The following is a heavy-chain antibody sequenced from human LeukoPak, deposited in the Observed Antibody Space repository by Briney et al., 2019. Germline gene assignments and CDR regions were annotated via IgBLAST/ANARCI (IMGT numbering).Heavy chain of an antibody. Sequence: GGSLRLSCAASGFTFSTYTMYWVRHPPGKRLEWVSIIGSSGGGIHYADSVKGRFTISRDNSKNTLYLQMNSLRAEDTAVYYCARELAARRYFDYWGQGTLVTVSS. D-gene: IGHD6-6*01. CDR3: ARELAARRYFDY. V-gene: IGHV3-23*01. CDR2: IGSSGGGI. J-gene: IGHJ4*02. CDR1: GFTFSTYT.